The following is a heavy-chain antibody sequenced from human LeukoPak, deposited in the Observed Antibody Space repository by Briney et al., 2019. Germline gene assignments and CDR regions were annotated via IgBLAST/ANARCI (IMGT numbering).Heavy chain of an antibody. D-gene: IGHD3-10*01. CDR2: IIPIFGTA. V-gene: IGHV1-69*13. CDR1: GGTLSSYA. J-gene: IGHJ4*02. Sequence: ASVKVSCKASGGTLSSYAISWVRQAPGQGLEWMGGIIPIFGTANYAQKFQGRVTITADESTSTAYMELSSLRSEDTAVYYCARGATMVRGVRYFDYWGQGTLVTVSS. CDR3: ARGATMVRGVRYFDY.